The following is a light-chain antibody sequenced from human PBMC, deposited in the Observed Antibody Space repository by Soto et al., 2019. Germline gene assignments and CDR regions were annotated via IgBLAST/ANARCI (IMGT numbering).Light chain of an antibody. V-gene: IGKV1-5*03. Sequence: DIQMTQSPSTLSGSVGDRVTITCRASQTIGSWLAWYQQKPGKAPKLLIYKASTLKSGVPSRFSGSRSGTDFTLTISSLQPEDFATYYCQQTNSFPITFGQGTRLEIK. CDR1: QTIGSW. J-gene: IGKJ5*01. CDR3: QQTNSFPIT. CDR2: KAS.